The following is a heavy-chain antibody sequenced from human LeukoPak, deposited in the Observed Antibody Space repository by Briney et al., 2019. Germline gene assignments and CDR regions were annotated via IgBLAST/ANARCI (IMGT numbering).Heavy chain of an antibody. CDR1: GGSLSHYY. Sequence: SETLSLTCAVSGGSLSHYYWSWIRQPPGKGLEWIAEISHIGSTNYNPSLNSRVIISVDTSKSQFSLNLGSVTAADTGVYYCARGRRITMVRGVKNMDVWGQGTTVAVSS. CDR3: ARGRRITMVRGVKNMDV. J-gene: IGHJ6*02. CDR2: ISHIGST. V-gene: IGHV4-34*01. D-gene: IGHD3-10*01.